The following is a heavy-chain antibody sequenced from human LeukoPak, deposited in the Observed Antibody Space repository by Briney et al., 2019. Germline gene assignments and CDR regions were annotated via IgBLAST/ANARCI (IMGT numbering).Heavy chain of an antibody. D-gene: IGHD5-18*01. V-gene: IGHV4-34*01. CDR3: ARDRRGYSYGLYNWFDP. CDR2: INHSGST. Sequence: PSETLSLTCAVYGGSFSGYYWSWIRQPPGKGLEWIGEINHSGSTNYNPSLKSRVTISVDTSKNQFSLKLSSVTAADTAVYYCARDRRGYSYGLYNWFDPSGQGTLVTVSS. J-gene: IGHJ5*02. CDR1: GGSFSGYY.